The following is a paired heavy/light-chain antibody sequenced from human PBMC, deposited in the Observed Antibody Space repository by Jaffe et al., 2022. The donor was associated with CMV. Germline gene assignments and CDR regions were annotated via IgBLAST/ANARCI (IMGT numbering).Heavy chain of an antibody. V-gene: IGHV3-64D*06. D-gene: IGHD5-18*01. CDR1: GFTFSSSV. Sequence: EVLLVESGGGLVQPGGSLRLSCSASGFTFSSSVMCWVRQAPGKGLEYVSAISSHGDNTYYSDSVKGRFTISRDNSKNTLYLQMSSLRAEDTAVYYCVKDYTGYSYGAYAFDIWGQGTMVTVSS. CDR3: VKDYTGYSYGAYAFDI. J-gene: IGHJ3*02. CDR2: ISSHGDNT.
Light chain of an antibody. V-gene: IGKV1-39*01. J-gene: IGKJ5*01. CDR1: QNISITAY. CDR3: QQSNSQPIT. Sequence: DIQMTQSPSSLSASVGDRVTITCRTSQNISITAYLNWYQQKPGKAPNLLIYGASILHSGVPSRFSGSGSGTDFTLTISSLQPEDFATYYCQQSNSQPITFGQGTRLEIK. CDR2: GAS.